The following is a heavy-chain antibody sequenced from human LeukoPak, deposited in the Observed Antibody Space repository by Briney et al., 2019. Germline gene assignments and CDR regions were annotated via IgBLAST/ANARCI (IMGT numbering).Heavy chain of an antibody. CDR3: ARDSFELDY. Sequence: PGGSLRLSCTASGFTFSRYWMHWVRHAPGMGLVWVARINSDGSSTNYADSVKGRITVSRDNAKNTLYLQMNSLRAEDTAVYYCARDSFELDYWGQGTLVTVSS. CDR2: INSDGSST. CDR1: GFTFSRYW. D-gene: IGHD3-9*01. J-gene: IGHJ4*02. V-gene: IGHV3-74*01.